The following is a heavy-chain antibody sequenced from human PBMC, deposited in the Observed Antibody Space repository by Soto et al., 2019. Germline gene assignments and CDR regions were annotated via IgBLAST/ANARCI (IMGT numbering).Heavy chain of an antibody. Sequence: QVQLVESGGGVVQPGRSLRLSCAASGFTFSSYAMHWVRQAPGKGLEWVAVISYDGSNKYYADSVKGRFTISRDNSKNTLYLQMNSLRAEDTAVYYCVHGGVVHPWGQGTLVTVSS. CDR3: VHGGVVHP. D-gene: IGHD3-16*01. CDR2: ISYDGSNK. V-gene: IGHV3-30-3*01. CDR1: GFTFSSYA. J-gene: IGHJ5*02.